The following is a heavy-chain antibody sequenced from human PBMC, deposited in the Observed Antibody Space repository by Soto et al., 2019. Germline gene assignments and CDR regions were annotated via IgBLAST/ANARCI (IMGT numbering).Heavy chain of an antibody. CDR3: ARGRKELSYYYYYMDV. V-gene: IGHV4-59*08. CDR2: IYYSGST. Sequence: QVQLQESGPGLVKPSETLSLTCTVSGGSISSYYWSWIRQPPGKGLEWIGYIYYSGSTNYNPSLRSLGTASVDTSKNQSSRKLSPVTAADTAVYYCARGRKELSYYYYYMDVWGKGTTVSVSS. J-gene: IGHJ6*03. CDR1: GGSISSYY.